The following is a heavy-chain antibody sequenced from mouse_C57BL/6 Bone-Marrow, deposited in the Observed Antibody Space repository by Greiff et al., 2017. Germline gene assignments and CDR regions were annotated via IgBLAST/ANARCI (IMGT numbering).Heavy chain of an antibody. D-gene: IGHD2-5*01. Sequence: EVKLMESGGGLVKPGGSLKLSCAASGFTFSSYAMSWVRQTPEKRLEWVATISDGGSYTYYPDNVKGRFTISRDNAKNNLYLQMSHLKSEDTAMYYCARGTIVTRYFDVWGTGTTVTVSS. CDR3: ARGTIVTRYFDV. CDR1: GFTFSSYA. V-gene: IGHV5-4*03. J-gene: IGHJ1*03. CDR2: ISDGGSYT.